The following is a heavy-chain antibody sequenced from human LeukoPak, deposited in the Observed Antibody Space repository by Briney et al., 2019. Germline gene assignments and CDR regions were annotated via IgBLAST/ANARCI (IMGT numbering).Heavy chain of an antibody. Sequence: PSETLSLTCSVSGDSISRNSHYWCWIRQSAGTELEWIGRLNPSGKIDYNPSLRSRLTTSLDPSETKLSLKLSSVTAADTALYYCARGRPSGDYFDFWGQGALVTVSS. CDR1: GDSISRNSHY. J-gene: IGHJ4*02. V-gene: IGHV4-61*02. D-gene: IGHD4-17*01. CDR3: ARGRPSGDYFDF. CDR2: LNPSGKI.